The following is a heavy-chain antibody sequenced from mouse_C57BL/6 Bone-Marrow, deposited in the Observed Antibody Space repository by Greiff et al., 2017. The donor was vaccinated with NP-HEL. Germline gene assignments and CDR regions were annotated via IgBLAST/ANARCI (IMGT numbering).Heavy chain of an antibody. CDR3: TAGVVSFDY. CDR1: GFTFSNYW. D-gene: IGHD1-1*01. J-gene: IGHJ2*01. V-gene: IGHV6-3*01. Sequence: EVKLMESGGGLVQPGGSMKLSCVASGFTFSNYWMNWVRQSPEKGLEWVAQIRLKSDNYATHYAESVKGRFTISRDDSKSSVYLQMNNLRAEDTGIYYCTAGVVSFDYWGQGTTLTVSS. CDR2: IRLKSDNYAT.